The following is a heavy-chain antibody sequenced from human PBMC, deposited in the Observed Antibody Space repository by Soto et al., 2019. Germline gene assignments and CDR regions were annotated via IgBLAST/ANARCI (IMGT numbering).Heavy chain of an antibody. J-gene: IGHJ5*02. Sequence: PSETLSLTCTVSGGSISSYYWSWIRQPPGKGLEWIGYIYYSGSTNYNPSLKSRVTISVDTSKNQFSLKLSSVTAADTAVYYCATVYRITMVRGVIDWFDPWGQGTLVTVSS. CDR2: IYYSGST. CDR3: ATVYRITMVRGVIDWFDP. V-gene: IGHV4-59*01. CDR1: GGSISSYY. D-gene: IGHD3-10*01.